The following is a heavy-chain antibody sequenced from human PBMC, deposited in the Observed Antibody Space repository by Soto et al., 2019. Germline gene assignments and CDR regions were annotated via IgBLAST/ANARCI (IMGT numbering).Heavy chain of an antibody. CDR3: AKCGVRWGPPQALDY. CDR1: GFTFSSYA. V-gene: IGHV3-23*01. D-gene: IGHD1-26*01. J-gene: IGHJ4*02. Sequence: GESLKISCAASGFTFSSYAMSWVRQAPGKGLEWVSAISGSGGSTYYADSVKGRFTISRDNSKNTLYLQMNSLRAEDTAVYYCAKCGVRWGPPQALDYWGQGTLVTVSS. CDR2: ISGSGGST.